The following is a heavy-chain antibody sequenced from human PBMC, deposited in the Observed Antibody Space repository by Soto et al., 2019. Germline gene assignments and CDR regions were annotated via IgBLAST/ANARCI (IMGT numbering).Heavy chain of an antibody. CDR2: IYHSGST. CDR1: GGSISSSNW. D-gene: IGHD3-16*02. CDR3: ARELRLGELSLYRYIDY. J-gene: IGHJ4*02. V-gene: IGHV4-4*02. Sequence: QVQLQESGPGLVKPSGTLSLTCAVSGGSISSSNWWSWVRQPPGKGLEWIGEIYHSGSTNYNPSLKSRVTIPVDKSKNQFSLKLSSVTAADTAVYYCARELRLGELSLYRYIDYWGQGTLVTVSS.